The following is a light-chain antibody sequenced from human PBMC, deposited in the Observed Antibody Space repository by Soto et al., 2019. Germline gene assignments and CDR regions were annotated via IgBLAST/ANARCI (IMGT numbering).Light chain of an antibody. CDR1: SSDVGDYNY. J-gene: IGLJ2*01. CDR2: EVS. Sequence: QSALTQPPSASGSLGQSVTIPCTGTSSDVGDYNYVSWYQQHPGKVPKLMIYEVSKRPSGVPDCFSGSKSGNTASLTVSGLQAEDEADYYCSSFAGSPVVFGGGTKLTVL. V-gene: IGLV2-8*01. CDR3: SSFAGSPVV.